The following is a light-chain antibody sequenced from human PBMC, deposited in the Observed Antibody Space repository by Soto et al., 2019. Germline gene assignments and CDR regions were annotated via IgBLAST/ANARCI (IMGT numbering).Light chain of an antibody. Sequence: EIVLTQSPVTLSLSPGERATLSCRASQSVGSYLAWYQQKPGQAPRLLIYDASNRATGIPARFSGSGSGTDFTLTISSLEPEDFAVYYCQQRSNWLTFGGGTKVEIK. CDR3: QQRSNWLT. CDR1: QSVGSY. V-gene: IGKV3-11*01. CDR2: DAS. J-gene: IGKJ4*01.